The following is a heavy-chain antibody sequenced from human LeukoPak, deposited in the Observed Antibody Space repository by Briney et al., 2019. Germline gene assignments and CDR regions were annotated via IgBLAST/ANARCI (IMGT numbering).Heavy chain of an antibody. CDR2: LYYSGTT. CDR3: ARLLGGDPYYMDV. CDR1: GGSISTYY. V-gene: IGHV4-59*01. D-gene: IGHD3-3*01. J-gene: IGHJ6*03. Sequence: SETLSLPCTVSGGSISTYYWTWIRQPPGKGLEWIGYLYYSGTTDYNPSLKSRVTISGDTSKNQFSLKLTSVTAADTAVYYCARLLGGDPYYMDVWGEGTTVTVSS.